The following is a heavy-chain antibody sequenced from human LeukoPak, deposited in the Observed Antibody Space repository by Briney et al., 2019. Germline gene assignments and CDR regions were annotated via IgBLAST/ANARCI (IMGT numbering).Heavy chain of an antibody. D-gene: IGHD2-2*01. J-gene: IGHJ4*02. CDR3: ARVPIVVVPAALIDY. Sequence: ASVKVSCKASGYTFTSYGISWVRQAPGQGLEWMGWISAYNGNTNYAQKLQGRVTMTTDTSTSTAYMELRSLRSDDTAVYYCARVPIVVVPAALIDYWGQGTLVTVSS. CDR1: GYTFTSYG. CDR2: ISAYNGNT. V-gene: IGHV1-18*01.